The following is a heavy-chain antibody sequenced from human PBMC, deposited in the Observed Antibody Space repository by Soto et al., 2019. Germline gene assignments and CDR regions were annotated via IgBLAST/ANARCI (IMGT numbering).Heavy chain of an antibody. CDR2: ISGSGGST. J-gene: IGHJ4*02. D-gene: IGHD3-3*01. CDR1: GFTFSSYA. Sequence: PGGSLRLSCAASGFTFSSYAMSWVRQAPGKGLEWVSAISGSGGSTYYADSVKGRFTISRDNSKNTLYLQMNSLRAEDTAVYYCAKGYDFWSGYPPSFDYWGQGTLVTVSS. V-gene: IGHV3-23*01. CDR3: AKGYDFWSGYPPSFDY.